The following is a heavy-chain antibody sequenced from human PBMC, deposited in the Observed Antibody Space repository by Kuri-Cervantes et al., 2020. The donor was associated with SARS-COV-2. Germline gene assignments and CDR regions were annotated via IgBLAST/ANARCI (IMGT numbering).Heavy chain of an antibody. V-gene: IGHV4-34*01. CDR1: GGSFSGYY. Sequence: GSLRLSCAVYGGSFSGYYWSWIRQPPGKGLEWIGEINHSGSTNYNPSLKSRVTISVDTSKNQFSLKLSSVTAADTAVYYCARQVGGAGYYYYYGMDVWGQGNTVTVSS. J-gene: IGHJ6*02. CDR2: INHSGST. D-gene: IGHD3-10*01. CDR3: ARQVGGAGYYYYYGMDV.